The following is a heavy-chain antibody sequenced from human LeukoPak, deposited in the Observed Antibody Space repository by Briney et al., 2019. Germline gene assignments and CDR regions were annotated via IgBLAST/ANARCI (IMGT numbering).Heavy chain of an antibody. Sequence: GGSLRLSCAASGFTFSSYAMSWVRQAPGKGLEWVSAISGSGGSTYYADSVKGRFTIPRDNSKNTLYLQMNSLRAEDTAVYYCAKDLAVAEEFDYWGQGTLVTVSS. CDR3: AKDLAVAEEFDY. CDR2: ISGSGGST. V-gene: IGHV3-23*01. D-gene: IGHD6-19*01. J-gene: IGHJ4*02. CDR1: GFTFSSYA.